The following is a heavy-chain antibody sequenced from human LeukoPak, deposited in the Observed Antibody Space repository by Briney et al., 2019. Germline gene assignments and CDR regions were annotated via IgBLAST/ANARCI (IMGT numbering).Heavy chain of an antibody. Sequence: GGSLRLSCAASGCTFSTYSMAWVRQAPGKGLEWVSSTNRNGDDLYYADSVKGRFIVSRDNSRDTLFLQMNGLRAEDTAVYYCAKGNPSIVGSRDPFDIWGQGTMVTVSS. CDR2: TNRNGDDL. CDR1: GCTFSTYS. V-gene: IGHV3-23*05. D-gene: IGHD1-26*01. CDR3: AKGNPSIVGSRDPFDI. J-gene: IGHJ3*02.